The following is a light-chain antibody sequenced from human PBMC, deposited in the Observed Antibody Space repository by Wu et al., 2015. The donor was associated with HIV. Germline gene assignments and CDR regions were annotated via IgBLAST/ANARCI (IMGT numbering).Light chain of an antibody. J-gene: IGKJ2*03. CDR2: DTS. V-gene: IGKV1-39*02. Sequence: QVTQSPSFLSASVGDTVTISCRTRQSIGIFLNWYQQRPGEAPNLLIYDTSNLQRGIPSRFSGSASGTNFTLTISSLRPEDFATYYCQVAVSFGQGTKLDI. CDR3: QVAVS. CDR1: QSIGIF.